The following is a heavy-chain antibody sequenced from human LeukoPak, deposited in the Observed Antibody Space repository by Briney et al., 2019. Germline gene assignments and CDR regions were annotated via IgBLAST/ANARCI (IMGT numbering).Heavy chain of an antibody. D-gene: IGHD3-22*01. CDR3: ARDERYDSSGYPFDY. CDR2: INPNSGGT. CDR1: GYTFTGYY. V-gene: IGHV1-2*02. Sequence: ASVKVSCKASGYTFTGYYIHWVRQAPGQGLEWMGWINPNSGGTNYAQKFQDRVTMTRDTSISTAYMELSSLRSDDTAVYYCARDERYDSSGYPFDYWGQGTLVTVSS. J-gene: IGHJ4*02.